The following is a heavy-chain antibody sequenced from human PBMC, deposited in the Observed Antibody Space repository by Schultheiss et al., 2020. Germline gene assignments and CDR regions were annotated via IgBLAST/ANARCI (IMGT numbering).Heavy chain of an antibody. CDR2: ISYDGSDE. CDR3: ARDPRIDAIIVYYYYGMDV. V-gene: IGHV3-30*03. CDR1: GYAFTSHG. J-gene: IGHJ6*02. Sequence: GGSLRLSCAASGYAFTSHGMHWVRQAPGKGLEWVAFISYDGSDEYHADSVKGRFTISRDNSQDTLYLQMNSLRVEDTAVYYCARDPRIDAIIVYYYYGMDVWGQGTTVTVSS. D-gene: IGHD3-22*01.